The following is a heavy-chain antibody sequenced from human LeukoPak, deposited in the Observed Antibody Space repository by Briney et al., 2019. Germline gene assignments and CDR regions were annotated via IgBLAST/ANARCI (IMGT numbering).Heavy chain of an antibody. D-gene: IGHD1-26*01. CDR2: IYYSGSA. J-gene: IGHJ4*02. CDR3: ARVVGATQFDY. Sequence: SETLSLTCTVSGGSISSSSYYWGWIRQPPGKGLEWIGNIYYSGSAYYTPSLKSRVTISIDRSKNQFSLKLSSVTAADTAVYYCARVVGATQFDYWGQGTLVTVSS. V-gene: IGHV4-39*07. CDR1: GGSISSSSYY.